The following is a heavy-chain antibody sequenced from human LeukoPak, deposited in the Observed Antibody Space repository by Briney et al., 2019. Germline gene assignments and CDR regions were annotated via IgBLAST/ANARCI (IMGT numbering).Heavy chain of an antibody. J-gene: IGHJ5*02. CDR1: GGSFSPYY. CDR2: INHSRST. D-gene: IGHD2-8*01. Sequence: SETLSLTCAVYGGSFSPYYWSWTRQSPDKGLEWIGEINHSRSTNCNPSLKSRVTISVDTSKNQFSLKLSSVTAADTAVYYCARAVLATKLEHWFDPWGQGTLVTVPS. CDR3: ARAVLATKLEHWFDP. V-gene: IGHV4-34*01.